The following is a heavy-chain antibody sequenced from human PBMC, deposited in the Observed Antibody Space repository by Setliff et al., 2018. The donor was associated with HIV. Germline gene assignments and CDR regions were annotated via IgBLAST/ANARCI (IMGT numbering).Heavy chain of an antibody. J-gene: IGHJ5*02. Sequence: SETLSLTCTVSGDTLTSGGYSWTWMRQPPGKALEWVGYIYSSGRTYHSGSTYYNPSVASRITMSGDTSKNQFSLNLTSVTAADTAIYYCARENGWLFGWFDPWGQGTPVTVSS. CDR1: GDTLTSGGYS. D-gene: IGHD3-22*01. CDR2: IYSSGRTYHSGST. CDR3: ARENGWLFGWFDP. V-gene: IGHV4-30-4*08.